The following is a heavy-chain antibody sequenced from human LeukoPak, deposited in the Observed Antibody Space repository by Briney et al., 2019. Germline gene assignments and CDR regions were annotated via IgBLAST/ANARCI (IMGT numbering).Heavy chain of an antibody. CDR2: FSGSGGST. D-gene: IGHD3-22*01. CDR3: AKVPRGYYYDSSGYYLCYFDY. V-gene: IGHV3-23*01. Sequence: GGSLRLSCAASGFTFSSYAMSWVRQAPGKGLEWVSAFSGSGGSTYYADSVKGRFTISRDSSKNTLYLQMNSLRAEDTAVYYCAKVPRGYYYDSSGYYLCYFDYWGQGTLVTVSS. CDR1: GFTFSSYA. J-gene: IGHJ4*02.